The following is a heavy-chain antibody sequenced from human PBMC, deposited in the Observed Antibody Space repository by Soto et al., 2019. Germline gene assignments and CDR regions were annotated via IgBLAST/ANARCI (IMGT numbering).Heavy chain of an antibody. CDR3: ARVSGWYRGYYYGMDV. CDR1: GGNFVDYG. J-gene: IGHJ6*02. D-gene: IGHD6-19*01. V-gene: IGHV3-20*04. CDR2: INWNGGST. Sequence: PGGSLRLSCTASGGNFVDYGMSWVRQAPGKGLEWVSGINWNGGSTGYADSVKGRFTISRDNAKNSLYLQMNSLRAEDTALYYCARVSGWYRGYYYGMDVWGQGTTVTVSS.